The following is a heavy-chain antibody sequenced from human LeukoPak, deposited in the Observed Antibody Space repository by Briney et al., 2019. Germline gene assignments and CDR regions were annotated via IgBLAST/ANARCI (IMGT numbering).Heavy chain of an antibody. CDR2: ISGSGGST. J-gene: IGHJ4*02. CDR3: AKEEGYGYGYSNLYYFDY. Sequence: GGSLRLSCAASGFTFSSYAMSWVRQAPGKGLEWVSAISGSGGSTYYADSVKGRFTISRDNSKNTLYLQMNSLRAEDTAVYYCAKEEGYGYGYSNLYYFDYWGQGTLVTVSS. D-gene: IGHD5-18*01. CDR1: GFTFSSYA. V-gene: IGHV3-23*01.